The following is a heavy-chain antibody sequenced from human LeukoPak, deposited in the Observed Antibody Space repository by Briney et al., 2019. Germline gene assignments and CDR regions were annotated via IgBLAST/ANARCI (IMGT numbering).Heavy chain of an antibody. CDR3: ARDHGSAYYRAPRH. CDR2: INPSGGST. CDR1: GYIFTNYY. V-gene: IGHV1-46*01. Sequence: ASVKVSCKASGYIFTNYYMHWVRQAPGQGLEWMGTINPSGGSTTYAQKFQGRVAMTRDTSTSTVYMELSSLRSEDTAVYYCARDHGSAYYRAPRHWGQGTLVTVSS. J-gene: IGHJ4*02. D-gene: IGHD3-10*01.